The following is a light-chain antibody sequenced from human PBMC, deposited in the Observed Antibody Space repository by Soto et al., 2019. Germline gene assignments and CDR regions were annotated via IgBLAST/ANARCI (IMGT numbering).Light chain of an antibody. CDR3: NSYATSLSVV. J-gene: IGLJ2*01. CDR1: SSNIGACYN. CDR2: ENS. Sequence: QSVLTQPPSVSGAPGQRVTISCTGSSSNIGACYNVHWYQQLPGTAPKLLIYENSNRPSGVPNRFSGSKSGTSASLAITGLQAEDEADYSCNSYATSLSVVFGAGTQLTVL. V-gene: IGLV1-40*01.